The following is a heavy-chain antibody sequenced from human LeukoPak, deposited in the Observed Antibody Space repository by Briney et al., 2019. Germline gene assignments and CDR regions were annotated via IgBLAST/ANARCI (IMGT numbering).Heavy chain of an antibody. CDR2: IKTDGSEK. CDR3: TSRVTTRGY. D-gene: IGHD4-17*01. CDR1: GFTFNNHW. Sequence: PGGSLRLSCVVSGFTFNNHWMSWVRQAPGKGPEWVATIKTDGSEKYYVDSVEGRFTISRDNAKNTMFLQMNSLKTEDTAMYYCTSRVTTRGYWGQGTLVTVSS. J-gene: IGHJ4*02. V-gene: IGHV3-7*03.